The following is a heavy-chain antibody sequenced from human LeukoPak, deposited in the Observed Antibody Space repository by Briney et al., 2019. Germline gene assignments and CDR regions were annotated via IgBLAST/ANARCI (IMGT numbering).Heavy chain of an antibody. CDR3: ARRPPETAMEYSWFDP. D-gene: IGHD2-2*01. Sequence: SETLSLTCAVSGYSISSGYYWGWIRQPPGKGLEWIGSIYHSGSTYYNPSLKSRATISVDTSKNQFSLKLSSVTAADTAVYYCARRPPETAMEYSWFDPWGQGTLVTVSS. CDR1: GYSISSGYY. J-gene: IGHJ5*02. CDR2: IYHSGST. V-gene: IGHV4-38-2*01.